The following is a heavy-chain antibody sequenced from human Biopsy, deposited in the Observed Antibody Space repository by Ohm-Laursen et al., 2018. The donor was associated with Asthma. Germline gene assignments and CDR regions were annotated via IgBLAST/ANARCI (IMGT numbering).Heavy chain of an antibody. J-gene: IGHJ4*02. CDR1: GFTFGDYW. V-gene: IGHV3-30*18. D-gene: IGHD1-26*01. CDR2: ISFDGTNR. CDR3: AKEVFPGWELRRGPDS. Sequence: SSLRLSCAASGFTFGDYWMSWVRQVPGKGLEWVAVISFDGTNRNYTDSVKGRFTISRDNSRNTLHLEMNSLRAEDTAVYFCAKEVFPGWELRRGPDSWGQGTLVTVSS.